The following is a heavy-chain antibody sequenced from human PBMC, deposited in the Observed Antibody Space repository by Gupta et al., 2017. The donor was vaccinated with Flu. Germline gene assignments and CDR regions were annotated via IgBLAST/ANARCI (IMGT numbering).Heavy chain of an antibody. CDR1: GFTSMSSY. D-gene: IGHD4-17*01. CDR2: INPDGSST. J-gene: IGHJ4*02. Sequence: ELQLVESGGDLVQPGGSLRLSCPASGFTSMSSYLQWVRQAPGKGLVWVSRINPDGSSTTYAESVKGRFTISRDNAKNTLYLQMNSLGDDDTAVYYCASVTSGCWGQGTLVTVSS. CDR3: ASVTSGC. V-gene: IGHV3-74*03.